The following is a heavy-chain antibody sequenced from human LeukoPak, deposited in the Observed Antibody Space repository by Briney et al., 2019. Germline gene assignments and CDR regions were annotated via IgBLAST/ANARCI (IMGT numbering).Heavy chain of an antibody. Sequence: GASVKVSCKASGYTFTGYYMHWVRQAPGQGLEWMGWTNPNSGGTNYAQKFQGRVTMTRDTSISTAYMELSGLRSDDTAVYYCARRYFGSGSYYTDYWGQGTLVSVSS. D-gene: IGHD3-10*01. J-gene: IGHJ4*02. CDR1: GYTFTGYY. V-gene: IGHV1-2*02. CDR2: TNPNSGGT. CDR3: ARRYFGSGSYYTDY.